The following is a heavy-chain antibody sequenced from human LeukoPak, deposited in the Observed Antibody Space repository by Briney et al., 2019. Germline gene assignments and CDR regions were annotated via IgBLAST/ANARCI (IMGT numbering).Heavy chain of an antibody. D-gene: IGHD3-3*01. J-gene: IGHJ6*02. CDR1: GYTFTSYA. CDR3: ARYYDFWSGYYTQYYYYGMDV. CDR2: INAGNGNT. Sequence: ASVKVSCKASGYTFTSYAMHWVRQAPGQRLEWMGWINAGNGNTKYSQKFQGRVTITRDTSASTAYMELSSPRSEDTAVYYCARYYDFWSGYYTQYYYYGMDVWGQGTTVTVSS. V-gene: IGHV1-3*01.